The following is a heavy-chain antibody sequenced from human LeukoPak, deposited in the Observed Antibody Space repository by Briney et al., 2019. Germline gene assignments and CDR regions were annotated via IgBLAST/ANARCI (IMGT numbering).Heavy chain of an antibody. V-gene: IGHV4-61*02. CDR2: IYTSGST. CDR3: ARGPQLLWSGKSAMVTSNPLDY. D-gene: IGHD3-10*01. J-gene: IGHJ4*02. Sequence: SETLSLTCTVSGGSISSGSYYWSWIRQPAGKGLEWIGRIYTSGSTNYNPSLKSRVTISVDTSKNQFSLKLSSVTAADTAVYYCARGPQLLWSGKSAMVTSNPLDYWGQGTLVTVSS. CDR1: GGSISSGSYY.